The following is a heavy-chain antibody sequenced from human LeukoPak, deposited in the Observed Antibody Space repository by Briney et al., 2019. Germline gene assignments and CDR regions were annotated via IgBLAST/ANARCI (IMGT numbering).Heavy chain of an antibody. CDR3: AKSLDVYYYYYMDV. Sequence: PGRSLRLSCAASGFTFSSFGMHWVRQAPGKGLEWVAVIWYDGSNKYYADSVKGRFTISRDNSKNTLYLQMNSLRAEDTAVYYCAKSLDVYYYYYMDVWGKGTMVTVSS. D-gene: IGHD1-1*01. J-gene: IGHJ6*03. V-gene: IGHV3-33*06. CDR1: GFTFSSFG. CDR2: IWYDGSNK.